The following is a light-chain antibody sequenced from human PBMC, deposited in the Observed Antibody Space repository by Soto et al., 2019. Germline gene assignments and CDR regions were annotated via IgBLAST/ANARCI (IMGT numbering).Light chain of an antibody. CDR2: GNS. J-gene: IGLJ7*01. V-gene: IGLV1-40*01. CDR1: SSNIGAGYD. Sequence: QSVLTQPPSVSGAPGQRVTISCTGSSSNIGAGYDVHWYQQLPGTAPKLLIYGNSNRPSGVSNRFSGSKSDNTASLTITGLQAEDEASYYCSSYTITHIPVIFGGGTQLTVL. CDR3: SSYTITHIPVI.